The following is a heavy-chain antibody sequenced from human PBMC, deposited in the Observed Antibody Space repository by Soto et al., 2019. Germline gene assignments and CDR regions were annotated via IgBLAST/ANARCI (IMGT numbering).Heavy chain of an antibody. D-gene: IGHD5-18*01. Sequence: ASVKVSCKASGYTFTGYYMHWVRQAPGQGLEWMGWINPNSGGTNYAQKFQGWVTMTRDTSISTAYMELSRLRSDDTAVYYCAILRGYSYGYWYYYYGMDVWGQGTTVTVSS. CDR1: GYTFTGYY. CDR2: INPNSGGT. CDR3: AILRGYSYGYWYYYYGMDV. V-gene: IGHV1-2*04. J-gene: IGHJ6*02.